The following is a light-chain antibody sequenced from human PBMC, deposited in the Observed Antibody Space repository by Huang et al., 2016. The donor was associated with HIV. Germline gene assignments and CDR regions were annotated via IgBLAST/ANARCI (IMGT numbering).Light chain of an antibody. J-gene: IGKJ3*01. CDR1: QSVSSS. CDR3: QQRSNWPLFT. CDR2: DTS. Sequence: EIVLTQSPATLSLSPGERATLSCKASQSVSSSLAWYQQKPGQAPRLLIYDTSNRATGIPARFSGSESGTDFILTISSLEPEDFAVYYCQQRSNWPLFTFGPGTKVDIK. V-gene: IGKV3-11*01.